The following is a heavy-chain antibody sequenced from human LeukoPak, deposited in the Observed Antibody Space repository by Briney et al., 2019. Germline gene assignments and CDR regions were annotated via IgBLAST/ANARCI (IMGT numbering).Heavy chain of an antibody. CDR3: AKDGYGDYRLY. D-gene: IGHD4-17*01. J-gene: IGHJ4*02. Sequence: GGSLRLSCAASGLPFITNALTWVRQAPGKGLEWVSSIGGDGSTYYADSVKGRFTVSRDNSKNTLYLQMNSLRAEDTAVYYCAKDGYGDYRLYWGQGTLVTVSS. V-gene: IGHV3-23*01. CDR1: GLPFITNA. CDR2: IGGDGST.